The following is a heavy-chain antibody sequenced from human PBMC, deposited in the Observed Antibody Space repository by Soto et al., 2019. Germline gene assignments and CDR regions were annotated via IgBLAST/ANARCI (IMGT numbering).Heavy chain of an antibody. Sequence: VQLQQWGAGLLKPSEPLSLRCVVNGGSFSGSYWTGSRQTPGKGLEWIGEIGHRGSTNYNPSLMSRVTMSADTSKKQFSLRLSSVTAADTALYFCARGYESSRRYLPLLDYWGQGTLVTVSS. J-gene: IGHJ4*02. CDR2: IGHRGST. CDR3: ARGYESSRRYLPLLDY. V-gene: IGHV4-34*01. D-gene: IGHD3-22*01. CDR1: GGSFSGSY.